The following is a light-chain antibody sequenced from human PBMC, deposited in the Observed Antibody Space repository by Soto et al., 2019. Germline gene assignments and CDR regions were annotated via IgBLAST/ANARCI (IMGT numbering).Light chain of an antibody. CDR2: SNS. J-gene: IGLJ2*01. Sequence: QSVLTQPPSVSGAPGQRVTISCTGSSSNIGAGYDVQWYQQLPGTAPKLLIYSNSNRPSGVPDRFSGSKSGTSASLAITGLQAEDEAVYYCQSYDSSLSGHVVFGGGTNLTVL. CDR3: QSYDSSLSGHVV. V-gene: IGLV1-40*01. CDR1: SSNIGAGYD.